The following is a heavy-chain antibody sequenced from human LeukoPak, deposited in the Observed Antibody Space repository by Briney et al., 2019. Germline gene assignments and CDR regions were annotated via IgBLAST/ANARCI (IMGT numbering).Heavy chain of an antibody. V-gene: IGHV5-51*01. D-gene: IGHD6-19*01. CDR2: IYPGDSDT. J-gene: IGHJ6*02. Sequence: GESLKISCKGSGYSFISYWVAWVRQMPGKGLEWMGIIYPGDSDTIYSPSFQGQVTISADKSISTAYLQWSSLKASDTAMYYCARSIAVAGEYYYGMDVWGQGTTVTVSS. CDR1: GYSFISYW. CDR3: ARSIAVAGEYYYGMDV.